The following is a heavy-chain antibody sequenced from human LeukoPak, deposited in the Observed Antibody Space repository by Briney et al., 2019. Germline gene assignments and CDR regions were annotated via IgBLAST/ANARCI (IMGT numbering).Heavy chain of an antibody. CDR2: IYYSGST. D-gene: IGHD6-13*01. J-gene: IGHJ5*02. CDR3: ARVRKQQLLNWFDP. CDR1: GGSISSSSYY. Sequence: SETLSLTCTVSGGSISSSSYYWGWIRQPPGKGLEWIGSIYYSGSTYYNPSLKSRVTISVDTSKNQFSLKLSSVTAADTAVYYCARVRKQQLLNWFDPWGQGTLVTVSS. V-gene: IGHV4-39*07.